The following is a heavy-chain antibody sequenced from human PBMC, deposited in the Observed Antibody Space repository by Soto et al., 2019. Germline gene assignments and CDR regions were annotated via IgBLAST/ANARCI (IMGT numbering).Heavy chain of an antibody. V-gene: IGHV3-33*01. CDR1: GFTFSSYG. Sequence: QVQLVESGGGVVQPGRSLRLSCAASGFTFSSYGMHWVRQAPGKGLEWVAVIWYDGSNKYYADSVKGRFTISRDNSKNTLYLQMNSLRAEDTAVYYCASWQQLVGYYYYYGMGVWGQGTTVTVSS. CDR3: ASWQQLVGYYYYYGMGV. CDR2: IWYDGSNK. J-gene: IGHJ6*02. D-gene: IGHD6-13*01.